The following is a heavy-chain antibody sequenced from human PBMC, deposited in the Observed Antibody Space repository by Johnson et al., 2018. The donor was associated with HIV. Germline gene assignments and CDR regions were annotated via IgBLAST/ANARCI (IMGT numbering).Heavy chain of an antibody. V-gene: IGHV3-9*01. CDR2: ISWNSGII. Sequence: VQLVESGGGLVQPGRSLRLTCAASGFIFDDYAMYWVRQAPGKGLEWVSGISWNSGIIGYADSVKGRFTISRDNAKNSLYLQMNSLRAEDTAVYYCARRWIVAARPPENAFDMWGQGTVVSVSS. J-gene: IGHJ3*02. CDR3: ARRWIVAARPPENAFDM. D-gene: IGHD6-6*01. CDR1: GFIFDDYA.